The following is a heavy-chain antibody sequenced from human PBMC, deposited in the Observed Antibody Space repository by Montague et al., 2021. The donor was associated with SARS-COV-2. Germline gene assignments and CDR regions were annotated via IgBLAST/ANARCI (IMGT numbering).Heavy chain of an antibody. CDR1: GGSLISSSYY. J-gene: IGHJ4*02. CDR2: LYYSGTT. V-gene: IGHV4-39*07. D-gene: IGHD2-15*01. Sequence: SETLSLTCTVSGGSLISSSYYWGWIRQPPGKALEWIGTLYYSGTTYYNSSLKSRVTMSVDKSKNQFSLRLSSVTAADTAVYYCASTDVVVGPMPMPSDYWGQGTLVTGSS. CDR3: ASTDVVVGPMPMPSDY.